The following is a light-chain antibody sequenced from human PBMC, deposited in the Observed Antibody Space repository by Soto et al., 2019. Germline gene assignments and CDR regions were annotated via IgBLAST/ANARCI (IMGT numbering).Light chain of an antibody. Sequence: QSALTQPASVSGSPGQSITISCAGTSSDVGGYNYVSWYQQHPGKAPKLMVYDVSKRPSGVSERFSASKSGNTASLTISGLQAEDEADYYCSSYTSSRTLYVFGTGTKLTVL. CDR3: SSYTSSRTLYV. CDR2: DVS. J-gene: IGLJ1*01. V-gene: IGLV2-14*01. CDR1: SSDVGGYNY.